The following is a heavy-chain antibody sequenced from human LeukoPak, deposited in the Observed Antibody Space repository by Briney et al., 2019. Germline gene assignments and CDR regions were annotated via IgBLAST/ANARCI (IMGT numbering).Heavy chain of an antibody. D-gene: IGHD2-2*01. CDR2: ISGSGDTT. J-gene: IGHJ4*02. CDR1: GFTFSNYA. V-gene: IGHV3-23*01. CDR3: ARERGMTSSTWFEY. Sequence: GGTLRLSCAASGFTFSNYAMSWVRQPPGKGLEWVSLISGSGDTTYYADSVKGRFTISRDNAKNSLYLQMNSLRAEDTALYYCARERGMTSSTWFEYWGQGTLVTVSS.